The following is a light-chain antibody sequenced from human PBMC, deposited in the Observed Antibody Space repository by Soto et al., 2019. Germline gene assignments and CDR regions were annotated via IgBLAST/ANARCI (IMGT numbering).Light chain of an antibody. V-gene: IGKV3D-15*01. J-gene: IGKJ4*01. CDR2: GAS. CDR1: QSVNIY. Sequence: EIVMTQSPATLSVSPGERATLSCRASQSVNIYLAWYQQKPGQAPRLLIFGASYRATGIPARFSGSGSGSEFNLTISSLQSEDFAVYYCQQYNNWPPLTFGGGTKVDNK. CDR3: QQYNNWPPLT.